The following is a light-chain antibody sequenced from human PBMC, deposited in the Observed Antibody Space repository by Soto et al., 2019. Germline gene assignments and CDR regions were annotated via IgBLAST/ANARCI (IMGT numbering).Light chain of an antibody. V-gene: IGKV3-15*01. CDR1: QSVSIY. CDR3: QQYNYWPLT. J-gene: IGKJ4*01. Sequence: EIVMTQSPATLSVSPGERVTLSCRASQSVSIYLAWYQQRPGQAPRPLIYGASTRATGIPARFSASGSGTEFTLTINSLQSEDFAVYYCQQYNYWPLTFRGGTRVEI. CDR2: GAS.